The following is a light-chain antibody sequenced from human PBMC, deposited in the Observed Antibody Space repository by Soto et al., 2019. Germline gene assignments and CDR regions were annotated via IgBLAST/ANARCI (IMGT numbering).Light chain of an antibody. CDR1: QSVGSS. V-gene: IGKV3-15*01. Sequence: EIVMTQSPATLSVSPGERATLSCRASQSVGSSLAWYQRKPGQAPRLLIYGASTRATGIPARISGSRSGTEFTLTISSLQSEDFGVYYCQQFEDWPTFGQGTKVDIK. CDR2: GAS. J-gene: IGKJ1*01. CDR3: QQFEDWPT.